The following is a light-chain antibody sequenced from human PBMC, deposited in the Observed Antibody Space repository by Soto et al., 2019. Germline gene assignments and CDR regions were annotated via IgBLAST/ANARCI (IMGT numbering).Light chain of an antibody. CDR3: PVFYRRLSEG. V-gene: IGLV1-40*01. Sequence: QSVLTQPPSVSGAPGQRVTISCTGSSSNIGAGYDVHWYQQLPGTAPKLLIYGNSNRPSGVPDRFSGSKSGTSASLAITGVQGGDGACYYRPVFYRRLSEGFGTGTQLPVL. CDR1: SSNIGAGYD. CDR2: GNS. J-gene: IGLJ1*01.